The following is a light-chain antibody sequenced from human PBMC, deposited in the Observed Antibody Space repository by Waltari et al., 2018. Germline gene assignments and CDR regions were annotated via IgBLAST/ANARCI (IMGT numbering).Light chain of an antibody. V-gene: IGLV2-11*01. CDR3: CSYAGSYTYV. Sequence: QSALTQPRSVSGSPGQSVTISCTATSSDLGAYDYVSWYQQHPGKPPKRIIYDVTDRPSGVPDRFSGSKSGNTASLTISGLQAEDEADYYCCSYAGSYTYVFGTGTKVTVL. CDR2: DVT. J-gene: IGLJ1*01. CDR1: SSDLGAYDY.